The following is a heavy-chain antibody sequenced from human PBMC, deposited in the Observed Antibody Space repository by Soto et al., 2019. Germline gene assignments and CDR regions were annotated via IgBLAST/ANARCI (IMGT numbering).Heavy chain of an antibody. V-gene: IGHV1-2*02. D-gene: IGHD4-17*01. J-gene: IGHJ3*02. CDR1: GCAFTGYS. CDR3: ARVHGGSRIYGAFDI. Sequence: GAAVKVSCKACGCAFTGYSIHWVRQAPGQGLEWMGWINPNSGGTNYAQKFQGRVTMTRDTSITTAYMELSRLRSDDTAVYYCARVHGGSRIYGAFDIWGQGTMVTVSS. CDR2: INPNSGGT.